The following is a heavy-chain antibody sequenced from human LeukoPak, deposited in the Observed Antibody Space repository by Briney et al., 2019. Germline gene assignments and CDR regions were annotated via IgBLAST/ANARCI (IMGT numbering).Heavy chain of an antibody. J-gene: IGHJ4*02. Sequence: PSETLSLTCTVSGGSISSGSYYWRWIRQPAGKGLEWIGRIYTSGSTNYNPSLKSRVTISVDTSKNQFSLKLSSVTAADTAVYYCARVLVAAGAPFFDYWGQGTLVTVSS. D-gene: IGHD6-13*01. CDR1: GGSISSGSYY. CDR2: IYTSGST. CDR3: ARVLVAAGAPFFDY. V-gene: IGHV4-61*02.